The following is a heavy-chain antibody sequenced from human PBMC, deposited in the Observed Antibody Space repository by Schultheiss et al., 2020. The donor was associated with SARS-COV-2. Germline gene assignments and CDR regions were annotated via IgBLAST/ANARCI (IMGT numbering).Heavy chain of an antibody. Sequence: GGSLRLSCAASGFTFSSSWMHWVCQAPEKGLEWVADIKCDGSEKYYADSVKGRFTISRDNAKNSLYLQMNSLRAEDTAVYYCARTKNYYYGMDVWGQGTTVTVSS. V-gene: IGHV3-52*01. J-gene: IGHJ6*02. CDR2: IKCDGSEK. CDR1: GFTFSSSW. CDR3: ARTKNYYYGMDV.